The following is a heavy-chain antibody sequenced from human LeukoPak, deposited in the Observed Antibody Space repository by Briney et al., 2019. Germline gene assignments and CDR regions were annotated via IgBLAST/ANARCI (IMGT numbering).Heavy chain of an antibody. CDR1: GGTFSSYA. J-gene: IGHJ6*03. Sequence: SVKVSCKASGGTFSSYAISWVRQAPGQGLEWMGRIIPIFGTANYAQKFQGGVTITTDESTSTAYMELSSLRSEDTAVYYCARGDIVATSYMDVWGKGITVTVSS. D-gene: IGHD5-12*01. CDR2: IIPIFGTA. CDR3: ARGDIVATSYMDV. V-gene: IGHV1-69*05.